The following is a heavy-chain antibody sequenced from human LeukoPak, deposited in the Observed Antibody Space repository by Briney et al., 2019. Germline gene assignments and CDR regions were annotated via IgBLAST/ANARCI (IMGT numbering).Heavy chain of an antibody. CDR2: IIPIFGTA. V-gene: IGHV1-69*13. Sequence: GASLKVSCKASGGTFISYAISWVRQAPGQGLEWMGGIIPIFGTANYAQKFQGRVTITADESTSTAYMELSSLRSEDTAVYYCARADSSSSYPTFDYWGQGTLVTVSS. CDR1: GGTFISYA. CDR3: ARADSSSSYPTFDY. D-gene: IGHD6-6*01. J-gene: IGHJ4*02.